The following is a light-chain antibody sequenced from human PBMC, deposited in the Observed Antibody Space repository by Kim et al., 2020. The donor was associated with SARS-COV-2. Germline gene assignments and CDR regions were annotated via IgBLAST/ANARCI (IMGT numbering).Light chain of an antibody. V-gene: IGKV1-5*03. CDR1: QSISSW. J-gene: IGKJ1*01. CDR3: QQYNSYPWT. Sequence: ASVGDRVTITCRASQSISSWLAWYQQKPGKAPKLLIYKASSLESGVASRFSGSGSGTEFTLTICSLQPDDFATYYCQQYNSYPWTFGQGTKVDIK. CDR2: KAS.